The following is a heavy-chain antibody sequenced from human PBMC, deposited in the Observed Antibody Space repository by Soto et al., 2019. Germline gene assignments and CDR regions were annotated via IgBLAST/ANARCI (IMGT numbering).Heavy chain of an antibody. J-gene: IGHJ6*02. D-gene: IGHD5-18*01. Sequence: EVQLLESGGGLVQPGGSLRLSCAASGFTFSSYAMSWVRQAPGKGLEWVSAISGSGGSTYYADSVKGRFTISRDNSKNTLYLQMNRLRAEDTAVYYCAKGIDTAMEAYYYYGKDVWGQGTTVTVSS. CDR1: GFTFSSYA. CDR2: ISGSGGST. V-gene: IGHV3-23*01. CDR3: AKGIDTAMEAYYYYGKDV.